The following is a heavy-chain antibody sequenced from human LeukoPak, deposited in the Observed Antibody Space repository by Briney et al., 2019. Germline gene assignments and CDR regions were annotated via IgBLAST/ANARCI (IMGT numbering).Heavy chain of an antibody. V-gene: IGHV3-30*03. D-gene: IGHD3-22*01. CDR3: ARDHPYDSSGPHDY. CDR1: GFTFSNYG. J-gene: IGHJ4*02. Sequence: GGSLRLSCAASGFTFSNYGLHWVRQALGKGLEWVALISTDGSDKNYADSVKGRFAISRDNAKNSLYLQMNSLRAEDTAVYYCARDHPYDSSGPHDYWGQGTLVTVSS. CDR2: ISTDGSDK.